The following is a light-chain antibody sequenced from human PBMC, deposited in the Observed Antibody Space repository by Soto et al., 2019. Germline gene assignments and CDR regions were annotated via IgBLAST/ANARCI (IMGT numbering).Light chain of an antibody. Sequence: EIVLTQSPATLSLSPGERATLSCRASQGVSSYLAWYQQKPGQAPRLLIYDASNRATGIPARFSGSGSGTDFTLTISRLEPEDFSVYYCHQYGTAPLTFGPGTKVDIK. CDR1: QGVSSY. V-gene: IGKV3D-11*01. J-gene: IGKJ3*01. CDR2: DAS. CDR3: HQYGTAPLT.